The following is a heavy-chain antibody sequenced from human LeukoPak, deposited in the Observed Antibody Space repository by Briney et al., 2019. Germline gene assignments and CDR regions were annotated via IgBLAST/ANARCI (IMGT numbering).Heavy chain of an antibody. Sequence: PSETLSLTCTVSGGSISSDNYYWGWIRQPPGTGLEWIGSLYYSGSTYYNPSLKSRVTTSVDTSKNQFSLKLSSVTAADTAVYFCARGILYGDYVFDYWGQGTLVTVSS. CDR3: ARGILYGDYVFDY. J-gene: IGHJ4*02. CDR2: LYYSGST. V-gene: IGHV4-39*01. D-gene: IGHD4-17*01. CDR1: GGSISSDNYY.